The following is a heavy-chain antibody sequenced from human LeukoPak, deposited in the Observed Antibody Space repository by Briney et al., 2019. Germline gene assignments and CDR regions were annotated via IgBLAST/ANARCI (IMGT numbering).Heavy chain of an antibody. D-gene: IGHD3-22*01. CDR3: ARDLGGSYYDSSGSLTDI. CDR1: GGSISGYY. V-gene: IGHV4-59*01. Sequence: SETLSLTCTVYGGSISGYYWNWIRQPPGKGLEWIGYIYYSGSTNYNPSLKSRVTISVDTSKNQFSLKLSSVTAADTAVYYCARDLGGSYYDSSGSLTDIWGQGTMVTVSS. CDR2: IYYSGST. J-gene: IGHJ3*02.